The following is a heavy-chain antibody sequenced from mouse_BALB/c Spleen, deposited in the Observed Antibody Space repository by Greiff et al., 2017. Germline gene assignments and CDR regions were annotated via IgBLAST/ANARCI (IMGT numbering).Heavy chain of an antibody. CDR2: IWGDGST. Sequence: VQLVESGPGLVAPSQSLSITCTVSGFSLTGYGVNWVRQPPGKGLEWLGMIWGDGSTDYNSALKSRLSISKDNSKSQVFLKMNSLQTDDTARYYCARERYGNYDAMDYWGQGTSVTVSS. CDR3: ARERYGNYDAMDY. J-gene: IGHJ4*01. CDR1: GFSLTGYG. D-gene: IGHD2-1*01. V-gene: IGHV2-6-7*01.